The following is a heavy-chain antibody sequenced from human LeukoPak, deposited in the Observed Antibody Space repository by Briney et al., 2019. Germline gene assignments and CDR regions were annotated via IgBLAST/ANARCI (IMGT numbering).Heavy chain of an antibody. CDR2: SYYSGST. CDR1: GGSISSRTYY. V-gene: IGHV4-39*01. D-gene: IGHD2-2*01. J-gene: IGHJ4*02. CDR3: ARLADCSSTRCHDY. Sequence: PSETLSLTCTVSGGSISSRTYYWGWIRQPPGKGLEWIGSSYYSGSTYYNPSLKSRVTISVDTSKNQFSLKLRSVTAADTAVYYCARLADCSSTRCHDYWGQGTLDTVSS.